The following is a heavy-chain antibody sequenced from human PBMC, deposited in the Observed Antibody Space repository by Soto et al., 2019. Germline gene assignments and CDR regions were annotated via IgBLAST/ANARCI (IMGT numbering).Heavy chain of an antibody. V-gene: IGHV3-23*01. J-gene: IGHJ4*02. CDR2: ISGSGGST. Sequence: GGSLRLPCAASGFTFSSYAMSWVRQAPGKGLEWVSAISGSGGSTYYADSVKGRFTISRDNSKNTLYLQMNSLRAEDTAVYYCAKRGGLGVVINSSYFDYWGQGTLVTVSS. CDR3: AKRGGLGVVINSSYFDY. D-gene: IGHD3-3*01. CDR1: GFTFSSYA.